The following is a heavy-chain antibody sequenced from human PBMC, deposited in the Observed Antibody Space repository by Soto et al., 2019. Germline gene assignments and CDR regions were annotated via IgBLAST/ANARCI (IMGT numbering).Heavy chain of an antibody. CDR2: ISWNSGSI. CDR3: AKDRWVGTGLYSSGFDY. Sequence: EVQLVESGGGLVQPGRSLRLSCAASGFTFDDYAMHWVRQAPGKGLEWVSGISWNSGSIGYADSVKGRFTISRDNAKNSLYLQMNSLRAEDTASYYCAKDRWVGTGLYSSGFDYWGQGTLVTVSS. CDR1: GFTFDDYA. J-gene: IGHJ4*02. D-gene: IGHD6-19*01. V-gene: IGHV3-9*01.